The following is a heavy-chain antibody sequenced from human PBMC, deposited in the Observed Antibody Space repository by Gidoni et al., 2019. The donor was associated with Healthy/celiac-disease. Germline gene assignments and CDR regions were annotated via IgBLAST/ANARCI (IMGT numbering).Heavy chain of an antibody. CDR1: GFTFSSYS. V-gene: IGHV3-21*01. J-gene: IGHJ4*02. CDR3: ARDVYTATERRGY. CDR2: ISSSSSYI. Sequence: EVQLVESGGGLVKPGGSLRLSCAASGFTFSSYSMNWVRQAPGKGLEWVSSISSSSSYIYYADSVKGRFTISRDNAKNSLYLQMNSLRAEDTAVYYCARDVYTATERRGYWGQGTLVTVSS. D-gene: IGHD5-18*01.